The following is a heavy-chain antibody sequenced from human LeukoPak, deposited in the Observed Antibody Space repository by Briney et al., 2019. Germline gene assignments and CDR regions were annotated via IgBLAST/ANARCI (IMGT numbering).Heavy chain of an antibody. CDR1: GGSISSSSYY. J-gene: IGHJ4*02. CDR3: ARALHRRVVTLYYFDY. CDR2: IYYSGST. D-gene: IGHD3-3*01. V-gene: IGHV4-39*01. Sequence: SETLSLTCTVSGGSISSSSYYWGWIRQPPGKGLEWIGSIYYSGSTYYNPSLKSRVTISVDTSKNQFSLKLSSVTAADTAVYYCARALHRRVVTLYYFDYWGQGTLVTVSS.